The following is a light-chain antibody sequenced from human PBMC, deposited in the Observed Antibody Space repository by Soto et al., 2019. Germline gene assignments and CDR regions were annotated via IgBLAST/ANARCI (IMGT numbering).Light chain of an antibody. Sequence: QAEVTQEPSLTVSPGGTVTLTCGSSTGAVTSGHYPYWFQQKPGQAPRTLIYDTSNKHSWTPARFSGSLLGGKAALTLSGAQPEDEAEYYCLLFYSDIRGVFGGGTKLTVL. V-gene: IGLV7-46*01. CDR1: TGAVTSGHY. CDR2: DTS. J-gene: IGLJ2*01. CDR3: LLFYSDIRGV.